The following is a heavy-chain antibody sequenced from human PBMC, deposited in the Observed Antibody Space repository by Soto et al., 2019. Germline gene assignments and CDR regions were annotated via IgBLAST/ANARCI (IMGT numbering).Heavy chain of an antibody. CDR3: ARAGYDSSGYYFYAMQV. J-gene: IGHJ6*04. Sequence: PRGSLRLSCVASGFILSGYDMHWVRQATGEGLEWVSAIGTSGDPYYSGSVKGRFTISRGNAENSVYLQMNSLRAGDTAVYYCARAGYDSSGYYFYAMQVWATGITVTVS. D-gene: IGHD3-22*01. CDR1: GFILSGYD. CDR2: IGTSGDP. V-gene: IGHV3-13*05.